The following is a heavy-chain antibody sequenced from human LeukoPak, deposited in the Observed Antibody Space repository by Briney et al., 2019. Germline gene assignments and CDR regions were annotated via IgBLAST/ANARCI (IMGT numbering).Heavy chain of an antibody. Sequence: GGSLRLSCAASGFTFDDYAMHWVRQAPGKGLEWVSGISWNSGSIAYADSVKGRFTISRDNAKNSLYLQMNSLRAEDTALYYCAKVLGGYSYGYGYWGQGTLVTVSS. CDR3: AKVLGGYSYGYGY. CDR1: GFTFDDYA. J-gene: IGHJ4*02. V-gene: IGHV3-9*01. D-gene: IGHD5-18*01. CDR2: ISWNSGSI.